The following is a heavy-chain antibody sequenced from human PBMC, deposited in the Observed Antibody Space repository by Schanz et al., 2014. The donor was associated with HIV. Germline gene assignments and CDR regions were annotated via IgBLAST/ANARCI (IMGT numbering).Heavy chain of an antibody. V-gene: IGHV3-33*01. J-gene: IGHJ4*02. CDR1: GFRFSDHG. CDR3: ARAPYTSSTRIDY. D-gene: IGHD6-6*01. Sequence: VQLVESGGGLVKPGGSLRLSCATSGFRFSDHGMHWVRQAPGKGLEWVALIWYHGNMTYYADSVKGRFTISRDNSKNTLYLQMNKLSAEDAAVYYCARAPYTSSTRIDYWGQGTLVTVSS. CDR2: IWYHGNMT.